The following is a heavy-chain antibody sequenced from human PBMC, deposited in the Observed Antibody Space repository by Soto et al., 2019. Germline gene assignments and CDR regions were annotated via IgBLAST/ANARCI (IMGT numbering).Heavy chain of an antibody. CDR3: ARSVGHVLRFLEWLSTFDY. CDR2: ISYDGSNK. CDR1: GFTFSSYA. V-gene: IGHV3-30-3*01. D-gene: IGHD3-3*01. J-gene: IGHJ4*02. Sequence: LRLSCAASGFTFSSYAMHWVRQAPGKGMEWVAVISYDGSNKYYADSVKGRFTISRDNSKNTLYLQMNSLRAEDTAVYYCARSVGHVLRFLEWLSTFDYWGQGTLVTVSS.